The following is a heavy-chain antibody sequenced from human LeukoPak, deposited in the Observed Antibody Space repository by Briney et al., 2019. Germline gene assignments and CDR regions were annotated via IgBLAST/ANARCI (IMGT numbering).Heavy chain of an antibody. CDR3: ARGGDTAMAEFDY. D-gene: IGHD5-18*01. CDR2: IIPIFGTA. V-gene: IGHV1-69*06. J-gene: IGHJ4*02. CDR1: GGTFSSYA. Sequence: SVKVSCKASGGTFSSYAINWVRQAPGQGLEWMGGIIPIFGTANYAQKFQGRVTITADKSTSTAYMELSSLRSEDTAVYYCARGGDTAMAEFDYWGQGTLVTVSS.